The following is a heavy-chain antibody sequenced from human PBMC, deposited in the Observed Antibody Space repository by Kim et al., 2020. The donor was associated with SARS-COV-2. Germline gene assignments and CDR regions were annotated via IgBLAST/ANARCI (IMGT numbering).Heavy chain of an antibody. Sequence: GGSLRLSCAASGFTFSNYAMNWVRQAPGKGVEWVAGMSYDGNNRYTEDSVKGRCTISSDNYQTTLFLQMNSQSSDAAAIYYCANDLCMAGGGDVDSWGQG. J-gene: IGHJ4*02. CDR1: GFTFSNYA. CDR3: ANDLCMAGGGDVDS. CDR2: MSYDGNNR. D-gene: IGHD6-19*01. V-gene: IGHV3-30*18.